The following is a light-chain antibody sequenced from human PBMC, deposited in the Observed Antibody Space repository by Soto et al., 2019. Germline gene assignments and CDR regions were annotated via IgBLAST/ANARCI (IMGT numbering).Light chain of an antibody. J-gene: IGKJ2*01. V-gene: IGKV1-39*01. CDR3: LKSYSTHLT. Sequence: DIPMTQSPSSLSASVGDRVTITCRASQSISSYLNWYQQKPGKAPKLLIYAASSLQSGVPSRFSGSGSGIDFTLTISSLQAEDLATYYRLKSYSTHLTFGQGTKRDI. CDR2: AAS. CDR1: QSISSY.